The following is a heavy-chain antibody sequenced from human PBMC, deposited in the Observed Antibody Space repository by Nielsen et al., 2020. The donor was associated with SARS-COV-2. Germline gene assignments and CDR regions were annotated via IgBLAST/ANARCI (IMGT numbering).Heavy chain of an antibody. CDR2: ISGSGGST. D-gene: IGHD1-26*01. CDR1: GFTFSNYA. CDR3: ARAGGGSYYGPFDY. V-gene: IGHV3-23*01. Sequence: GESLKISCAASGFTFSNYAMSWVRQAPGKGLEWVSAISGSGGSTYYADSVKGRFTISRDNSKNTLYLQMNSLRAEDTAVYYCARAGGGSYYGPFDYWGQGTLVTVSS. J-gene: IGHJ4*02.